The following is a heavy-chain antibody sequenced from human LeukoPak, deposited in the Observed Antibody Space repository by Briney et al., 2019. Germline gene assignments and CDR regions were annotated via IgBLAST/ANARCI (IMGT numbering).Heavy chain of an antibody. CDR1: GYSFTSYW. V-gene: IGHV5-51*01. Sequence: GESLKISCKGSGYSFTSYWIGWVRQMPGKGLEWMGIIYPGDSDTRYSPSFQGQVTISADKSISTAYLQWSSLKASDTAMYYCARRGGGDYHDSSGYWAFDYWGQGTLVTVSS. CDR3: ARRGGGDYHDSSGYWAFDY. CDR2: IYPGDSDT. D-gene: IGHD3-22*01. J-gene: IGHJ4*02.